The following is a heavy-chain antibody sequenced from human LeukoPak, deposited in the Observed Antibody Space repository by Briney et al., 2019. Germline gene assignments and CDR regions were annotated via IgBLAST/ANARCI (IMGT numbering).Heavy chain of an antibody. CDR3: ARLAAAAGDF. D-gene: IGHD6-13*01. CDR1: DYSISSGYY. V-gene: IGHV4-38-2*01. J-gene: IGHJ4*01. CDR2: IYHSGST. Sequence: SETLSLTCAVSDYSISSGYYWGWIRQPPGKGLEWIGSIYHSGSTYYNSSLKSRVTISGDTSKNQFSLKLSSVTAADTAVYYCARLAAAAGDFWGHGTLITVSS.